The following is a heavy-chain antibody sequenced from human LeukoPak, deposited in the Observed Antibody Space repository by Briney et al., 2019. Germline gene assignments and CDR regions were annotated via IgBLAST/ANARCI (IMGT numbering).Heavy chain of an antibody. Sequence: PGRSLRLSCAASGFTFDDYAMHWVRQAPGKGLEWVSGISWNSGSIGYADSVKGRFTISRDNAKNSLYLQMNSLRAEDTASYYCAKDRGSGQPYYYDSSGYYDYWGQGTLVTVSS. V-gene: IGHV3-9*01. D-gene: IGHD3-22*01. CDR2: ISWNSGSI. CDR1: GFTFDDYA. J-gene: IGHJ4*02. CDR3: AKDRGSGQPYYYDSSGYYDY.